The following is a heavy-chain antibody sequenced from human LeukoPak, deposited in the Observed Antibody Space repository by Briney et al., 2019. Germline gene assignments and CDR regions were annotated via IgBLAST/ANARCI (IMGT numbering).Heavy chain of an antibody. J-gene: IGHJ4*02. V-gene: IGHV1-18*01. D-gene: IGHD2-15*01. CDR3: ARELGYCSGGSCYEVAHFDY. CDR2: ISAYNGNT. CDR1: GYTFTNYG. Sequence: ASVKVSCKASGYTFTNYGISWVRQAPGQGLEWMGWISAYNGNTNYAQKLQGRVTMTTDTSTSTAYMELRSLRSDDTAVYYCARELGYCSGGSCYEVAHFDYWGQGTLVTVSS.